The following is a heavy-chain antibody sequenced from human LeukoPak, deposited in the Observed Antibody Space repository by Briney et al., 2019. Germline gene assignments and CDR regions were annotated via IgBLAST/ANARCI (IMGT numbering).Heavy chain of an antibody. J-gene: IGHJ4*02. V-gene: IGHV3-7*01. CDR2: IKQDGSEK. Sequence: PGGSLRLSCAASGLTFSNYWMDWVRQAPGKGLEWVANIKQDGSEKNYVDSVKGRFIISRDNAKNSLYLQMNTLGAEDTGVYYCARDNYDIRGQGTLVTVSS. D-gene: IGHD3-9*01. CDR1: GLTFSNYW. CDR3: ARDNYDI.